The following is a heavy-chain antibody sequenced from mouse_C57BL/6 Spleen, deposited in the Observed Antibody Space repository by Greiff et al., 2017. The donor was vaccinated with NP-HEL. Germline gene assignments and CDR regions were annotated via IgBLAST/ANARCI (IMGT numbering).Heavy chain of an antibody. J-gene: IGHJ2*01. CDR2: ISDGGSYT. V-gene: IGHV5-4*01. D-gene: IGHD2-5*01. CDR1: GFTFSSYA. Sequence: DVMLVESGGGLVKPGGSLKLSCAASGFTFSSYAMSWVRQTPEKRLEWVATISDGGSYTYYPDNVKGRFTISRDNAKNNLYLQMSHLKSEDTAMYYCAREYSNYYFDYWGQGTTLTVSS. CDR3: AREYSNYYFDY.